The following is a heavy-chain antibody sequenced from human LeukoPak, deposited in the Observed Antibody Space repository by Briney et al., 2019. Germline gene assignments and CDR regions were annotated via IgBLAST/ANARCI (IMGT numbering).Heavy chain of an antibody. CDR2: ISSSGSTI. CDR1: GFTFSDYY. J-gene: IGHJ3*02. Sequence: GGSLRLSCAASGFTFSDYYMSWIRQAPGKGLEWVSYISSSGSTIYYADSVKGRFTISRDNAKNSLYLQMNSLRAEDTAVYYCAGGYSSGWYPTDAFDIWGQGTMVTVSS. CDR3: AGGYSSGWYPTDAFDI. V-gene: IGHV3-11*04. D-gene: IGHD6-19*01.